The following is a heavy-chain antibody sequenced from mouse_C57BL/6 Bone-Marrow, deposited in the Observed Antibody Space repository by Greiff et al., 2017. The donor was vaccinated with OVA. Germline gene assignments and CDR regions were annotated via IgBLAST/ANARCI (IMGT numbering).Heavy chain of an antibody. J-gene: IGHJ1*03. V-gene: IGHV5-17*01. Sequence: DVKLLESGGGLVKPGGSLKLSCAASGFTFSDYGMHWVRQAPEKGLEWVAYISSGSSTIYYADTVKGRFTISRDNAKNTLFLQMTSLSSEDTGMYYCDRVTWTEWYLDVWGRGTTDSVST. CDR1: GFTFSDYG. D-gene: IGHD4-1*01. CDR3: DRVTWTEWYLDV. CDR2: ISSGSSTI.